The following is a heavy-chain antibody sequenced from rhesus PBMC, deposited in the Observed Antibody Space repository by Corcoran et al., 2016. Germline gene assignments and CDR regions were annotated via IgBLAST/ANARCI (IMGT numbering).Heavy chain of an antibody. CDR3: ARYSGYSIPFDY. J-gene: IGHJ4*01. CDR1: GGAISSNY. D-gene: IGHD5-24*01. CDR2: IYGGSGST. Sequence: QVQLQESGPGLVKPSETLSLTCAVSGGAISSNYWSWIRQAPGKGLDWIGYIYGGSGSTSYNPSLKSRVTISTDTSKNQFSLKLSSVTAADTAVYYCARYSGYSIPFDYWGQGVLVTVSS. V-gene: IGHV4-147*01.